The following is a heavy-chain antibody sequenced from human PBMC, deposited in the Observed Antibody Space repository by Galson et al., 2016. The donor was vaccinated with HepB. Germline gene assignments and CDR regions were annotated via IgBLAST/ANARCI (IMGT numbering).Heavy chain of an antibody. V-gene: IGHV3-23*01. CDR2: ITGSGSTS. J-gene: IGHJ4*02. D-gene: IGHD5-12*01. Sequence: SLRLSCAASGFTFSNYAMTWVRQAPGKGLEWVSAITGSGSTSYYADSVKGRFTISRDNSKNTLFLQMSSLRVGDTAVYYCAKPLHIVATIAHFDHWGQGALVTVSS. CDR3: AKPLHIVATIAHFDH. CDR1: GFTFSNYA.